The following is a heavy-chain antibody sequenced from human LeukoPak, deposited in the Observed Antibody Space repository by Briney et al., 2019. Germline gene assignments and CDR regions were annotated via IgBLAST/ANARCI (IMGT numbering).Heavy chain of an antibody. Sequence: GGSLRLSCAASGLTFTTYWVHWFRQAPGKGLMWVSRITPDGTTTNHADFVKGRFTISRDNAKNTVSLQMNSLSAEDTAVYYCVTLTSVVSEHAFDMWGQGTMVAVS. CDR1: GLTFTTYW. D-gene: IGHD4-23*01. V-gene: IGHV3-74*01. CDR3: VTLTSVVSEHAFDM. CDR2: ITPDGTTT. J-gene: IGHJ3*02.